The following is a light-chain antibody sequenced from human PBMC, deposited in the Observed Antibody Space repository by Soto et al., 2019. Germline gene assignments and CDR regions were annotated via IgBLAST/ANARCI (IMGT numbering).Light chain of an antibody. CDR1: QSVSSN. Sequence: EIVMTQSPATLSVSPGERATLSCRASQSVSSNLAWYQQKPGQAPRLLIYGASTRATGIPARFSGSGSGTGFPPTISSLQSKDFAVYYCQEYYNWPPVTVGQGAKVEIK. V-gene: IGKV3-15*01. J-gene: IGKJ1*01. CDR2: GAS. CDR3: QEYYNWPPVT.